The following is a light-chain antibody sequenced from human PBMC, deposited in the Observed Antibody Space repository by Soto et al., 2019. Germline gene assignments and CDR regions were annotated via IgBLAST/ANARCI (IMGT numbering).Light chain of an antibody. CDR2: YDN. CDR3: AAWEYSLNGRV. V-gene: IGLV1-44*01. J-gene: IGLJ1*01. Sequence: QSVLTQPPSESGTPGQRVTISCSGSNSHLGSNTVNWYQQLPGTAPKLLIYYDNLRPSGAPDRISGSKSGTSASLAIRGLKSDDEADYYCAAWEYSLNGRVFGSATQLTV. CDR1: NSHLGSNT.